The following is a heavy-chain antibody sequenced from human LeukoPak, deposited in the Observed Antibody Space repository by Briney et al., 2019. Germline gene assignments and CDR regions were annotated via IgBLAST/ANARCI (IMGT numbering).Heavy chain of an antibody. CDR1: GFTFSSYA. V-gene: IGHV3-23*01. D-gene: IGHD6-6*01. CDR3: AKDLEYSSSSDWFDP. J-gene: IGHJ5*02. CDR2: ISGSGGST. Sequence: GGSLRLSCAASGFTFSSYAMSWVRQAPGKGLEWVSAISGSGGSTYYADSVKRRFTISRDNSKNTLYLQMNTLRAEDTAVYYCAKDLEYSSSSDWFDPWGQGTLVTVSS.